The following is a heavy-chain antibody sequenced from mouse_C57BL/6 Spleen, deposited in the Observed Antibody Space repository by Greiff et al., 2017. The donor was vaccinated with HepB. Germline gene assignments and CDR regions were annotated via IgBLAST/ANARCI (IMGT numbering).Heavy chain of an antibody. CDR2: IYPGDGDT. Sequence: QVQLQQSGPELVKPGASVKISCKASGYAFSSSWMNWVKQRPGKGLEWIGRIYPGDGDTNYNGKFKGKATLTADKSSSTAYMQLSSLTSEDSAVYFCARWPYGSSYYYAMDYWGQGTSVTVSS. CDR1: GYAFSSSW. CDR3: ARWPYGSSYYYAMDY. D-gene: IGHD1-1*01. V-gene: IGHV1-82*01. J-gene: IGHJ4*01.